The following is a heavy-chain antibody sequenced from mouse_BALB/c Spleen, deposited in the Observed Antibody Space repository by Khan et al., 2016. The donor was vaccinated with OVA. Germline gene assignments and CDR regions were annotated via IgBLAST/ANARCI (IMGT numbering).Heavy chain of an antibody. Sequence: QVQLKQSGPGLVAPSQSLSITCTVSGFSLTSYGVHWVRQPPGKGLEWLGVIWPGGSTNYNSALMSRLSISKDNSKSQVFLKMNSLQTDDTAMYYCARYYGNYGWYFDVWGAGTTVTVSS. CDR2: IWPGGST. CDR3: ARYYGNYGWYFDV. V-gene: IGHV2-9*02. CDR1: GFSLTSYG. D-gene: IGHD2-1*01. J-gene: IGHJ1*01.